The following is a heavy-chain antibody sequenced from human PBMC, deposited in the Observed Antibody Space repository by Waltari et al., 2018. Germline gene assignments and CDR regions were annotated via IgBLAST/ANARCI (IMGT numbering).Heavy chain of an antibody. V-gene: IGHV3-23*01. D-gene: IGHD2-15*01. CDR2: ISGSGGST. CDR1: GFTFSSYA. J-gene: IGHJ6*02. CDR3: AKGEVAPSYYYGMDV. Sequence: EVQLLESGGGLVQPGGSLRLSCAASGFTFSSYAMSWVRQAPGEGLEWVSAISGSGGSTYDADSVKGRFTISRDNSKNTLYLQMNSRRAEDTAVYYCAKGEVAPSYYYGMDVWGQGTTVTVSS.